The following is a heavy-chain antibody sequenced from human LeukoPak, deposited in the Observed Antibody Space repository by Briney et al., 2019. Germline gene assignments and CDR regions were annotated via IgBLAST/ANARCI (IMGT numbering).Heavy chain of an antibody. J-gene: IGHJ6*03. CDR3: ARAEGRARPGYYYYYMDV. Sequence: SETLSLTCIVSGGSISGYYWSWIRQPPGKGLEWIGSIYYSGSTNYNPSLKSRVTISVDTSKNQFSLKLSSVTAADTAVYYCARAEGRARPGYYYYYMDVWGKGTTVTVSS. CDR1: GGSISGYY. CDR2: IYYSGST. D-gene: IGHD6-6*01. V-gene: IGHV4-59*01.